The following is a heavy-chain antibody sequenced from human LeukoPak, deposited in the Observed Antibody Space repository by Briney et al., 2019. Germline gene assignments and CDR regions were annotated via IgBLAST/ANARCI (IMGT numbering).Heavy chain of an antibody. Sequence: NPSETLSLTCTVSGGSISSYYWSWIRQPPGKGLEWIGYIYYSGSTNYNPSLKSRVTISVDTSKNQFSLKLSSVTAADTAVYYCARVSSIAAIFDYWGQGTLVTVSS. J-gene: IGHJ4*02. V-gene: IGHV4-59*01. D-gene: IGHD6-6*01. CDR3: ARVSSIAAIFDY. CDR1: GGSISSYY. CDR2: IYYSGST.